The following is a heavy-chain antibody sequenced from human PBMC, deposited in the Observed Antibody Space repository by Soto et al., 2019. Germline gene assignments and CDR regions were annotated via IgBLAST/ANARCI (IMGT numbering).Heavy chain of an antibody. J-gene: IGHJ4*02. CDR2: MNPNSGNT. Sequence: ASVKVSCKASGYTFTSYDINWVRQATGQGLEWMGWMNPNSGNTGYAQKFQGRVTMTRNTSISTAYMELSSLRSEDTAVYYCARVLGYCTNGVCLPGSWIDYWGQGTLVTVSS. CDR1: GYTFTSYD. D-gene: IGHD2-8*01. V-gene: IGHV1-8*01. CDR3: ARVLGYCTNGVCLPGSWIDY.